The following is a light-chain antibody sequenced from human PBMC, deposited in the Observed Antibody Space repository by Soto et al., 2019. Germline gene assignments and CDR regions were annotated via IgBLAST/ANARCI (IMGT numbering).Light chain of an antibody. CDR1: QSVSSSY. Sequence: EVVMTQSPGTLSLSPGERATLSCRASQSVSSSYLAWYQQKPGQAPRLLIYDVSTRATGIPARFSGSGSGTEFTLTISSLQPEDFATYYCQQSYSTLITFGQGTRLEI. V-gene: IGKV3D-7*01. J-gene: IGKJ5*01. CDR3: QQSYSTLIT. CDR2: DVS.